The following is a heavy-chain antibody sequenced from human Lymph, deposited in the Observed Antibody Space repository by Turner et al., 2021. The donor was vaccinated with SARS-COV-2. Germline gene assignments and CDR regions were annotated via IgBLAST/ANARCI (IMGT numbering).Heavy chain of an antibody. V-gene: IGHV3-43*02. Sequence: EVQLVESGGGVVQLRGSLRLSCAASGLTFDDYAMHWVRQAPGNGLEWVSLISGDGGSTYYADSVKGRFTISRDDSKNSLYLQINSLRTEDTALYYCAKEGLSGRRLQFVPYFAYWGQGTLVSVSS. D-gene: IGHD5-12*01. CDR1: GLTFDDYA. CDR2: ISGDGGST. J-gene: IGHJ4*02. CDR3: AKEGLSGRRLQFVPYFAY.